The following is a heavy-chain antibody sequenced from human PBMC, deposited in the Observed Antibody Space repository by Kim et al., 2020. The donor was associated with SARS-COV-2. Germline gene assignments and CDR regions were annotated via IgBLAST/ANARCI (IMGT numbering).Heavy chain of an antibody. CDR2: INHSGST. D-gene: IGHD2-15*01. V-gene: IGHV4-34*01. CDR1: GGSFSGYY. CDR3: ARARGEVVAATIDY. J-gene: IGHJ4*02. Sequence: SETLSLTCAVYGGSFSGYYWSWIRQPPGKGLEWIGEINHSGSTNYNPSLKSRVTISVDTSKNQFSLKLSSVTAADTAVYYCARARGEVVAATIDYWGQGTLVTVSS.